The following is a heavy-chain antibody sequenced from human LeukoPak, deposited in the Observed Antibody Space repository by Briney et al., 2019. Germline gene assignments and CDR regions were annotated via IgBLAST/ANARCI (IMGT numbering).Heavy chain of an antibody. CDR3: ARDRYYGIDV. V-gene: IGHV3-74*01. J-gene: IGHJ6*02. CDR2: IKSDGTST. Sequence: GGSLRLSCAASGFTFISYWMHWVRQDPGKGLVWVSHIKSDGTSTSYADSVRGRFTISRDNAKNTLYLQMNSLRAEDTAVYFCARDRYYGIDVWGRGTTVTVSS. CDR1: GFTFISYW.